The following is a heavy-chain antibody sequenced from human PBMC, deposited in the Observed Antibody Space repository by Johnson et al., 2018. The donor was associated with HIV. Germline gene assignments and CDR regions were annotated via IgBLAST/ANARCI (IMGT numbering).Heavy chain of an antibody. D-gene: IGHD3-10*01. CDR3: ARSMRGAFDM. V-gene: IGHV3-74*02. CDR1: GFTFSHYW. CDR2: MNSDGSST. Sequence: VQLVESGGGLVQPGGSLTLSCAASGFTFSHYWMHWVRQAPGKGLVWVSRMNSDGSSTTYADSVKGRFTISRDNAKNTLYLQMKTLRAEDTAIYYCARSMRGAFDMWGQGTMVTVSS. J-gene: IGHJ3*02.